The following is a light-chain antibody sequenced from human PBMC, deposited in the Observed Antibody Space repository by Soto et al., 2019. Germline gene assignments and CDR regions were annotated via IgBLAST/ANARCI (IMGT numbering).Light chain of an antibody. CDR3: SSYTSTNTLV. V-gene: IGLV2-14*01. CDR1: RSDVGGYNF. Sequence: QAVVTQPASVSGSPGQSITISCTGTRSDVGGYNFVSWYQQHPGKVPKLLIYDVTHRPSGVSNRFSASKSANTASLTISGLQAEDEADYYCSSYTSTNTLVFGGGTKLTVL. J-gene: IGLJ2*01. CDR2: DVT.